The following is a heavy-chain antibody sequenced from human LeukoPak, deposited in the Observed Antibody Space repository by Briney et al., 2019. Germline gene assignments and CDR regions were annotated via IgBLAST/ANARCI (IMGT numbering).Heavy chain of an antibody. D-gene: IGHD3-10*02. Sequence: GGSLRLSWAASGFTFSSYEMNWVRQAPGKGLEWVSYISSSGSTIYYADSVKGRFTISRDNAKNSLYLQMNSLRAEDTAVYYCAELGITMIGGVWGKGTTVTVSS. CDR2: ISSSGSTI. CDR1: GFTFSSYE. V-gene: IGHV3-48*03. CDR3: AELGITMIGGV. J-gene: IGHJ6*04.